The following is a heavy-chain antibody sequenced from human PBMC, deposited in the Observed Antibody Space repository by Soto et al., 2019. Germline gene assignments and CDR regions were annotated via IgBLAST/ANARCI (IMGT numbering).Heavy chain of an antibody. D-gene: IGHD2-21*01. J-gene: IGHJ4*02. V-gene: IGHV3-7*01. CDR2: IHRDEIEK. CDR1: TFPFSTYW. Sequence: GGSLRLSCAASTFPFSTYWMTWVRQAPGKGLEWVANIHRDEIEKYYMDSVKGRFTISLTLTSVTAADAAMYYCVTSNNLFHSYYDNWGQGTLVTVSS. CDR3: YYDN.